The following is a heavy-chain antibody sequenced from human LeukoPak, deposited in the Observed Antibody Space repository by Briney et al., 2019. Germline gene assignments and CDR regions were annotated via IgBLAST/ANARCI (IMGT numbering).Heavy chain of an antibody. CDR2: SDPEDGET. V-gene: IGHV1-24*01. D-gene: IGHD4/OR15-4a*01. Sequence: ASVKVSCKVSGYTLTELSMHWVRQAPGKGLEWMGGSDPEDGETIYAQKFQGRVTMTEDTSTDTAYMELSSLRSEDTAVYYCATWLTTGNWFDPWGQGTLVTVSS. J-gene: IGHJ5*02. CDR3: ATWLTTGNWFDP. CDR1: GYTLTELS.